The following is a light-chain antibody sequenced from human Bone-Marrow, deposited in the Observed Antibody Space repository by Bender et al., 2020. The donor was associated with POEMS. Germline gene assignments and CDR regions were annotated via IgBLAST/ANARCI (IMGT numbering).Light chain of an antibody. V-gene: IGLV2-14*02. CDR2: EVN. CDR3: ASYSCSTFYV. Sequence: QSALTQPASVSGSPGQSITISCAGTSSDVGSYNLVSWYQQHPGKAPKLMIYEVNKRPSGVPDRFSGSKSANTASLTISGLQAEDEADYYCASYSCSTFYVFGSGTDVTVL. CDR1: SSDVGSYNL. J-gene: IGLJ1*01.